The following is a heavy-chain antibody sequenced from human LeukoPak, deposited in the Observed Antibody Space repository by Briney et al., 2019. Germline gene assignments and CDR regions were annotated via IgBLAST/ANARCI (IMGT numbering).Heavy chain of an antibody. V-gene: IGHV1-2*02. Sequence: ASVKVSCKASGYTFTGYYMQWVRQAPGQGLEWMGWINPNSGGTNYAQKFQGRVTMTRDTSISTAYMELSRLRSDDTAVYYCARQPRNYGDYHYFDYWGQGTLVTVSS. CDR2: INPNSGGT. D-gene: IGHD4-17*01. J-gene: IGHJ4*02. CDR1: GYTFTGYY. CDR3: ARQPRNYGDYHYFDY.